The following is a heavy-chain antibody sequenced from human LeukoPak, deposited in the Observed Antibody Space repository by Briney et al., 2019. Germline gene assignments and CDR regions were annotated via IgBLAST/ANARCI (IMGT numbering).Heavy chain of an antibody. CDR3: ATKQWLAPPPDS. J-gene: IGHJ4*02. CDR2: INTDGTVT. Sequence: GGSLRLSCAASGFTFSKYWMLWVRQAPGRGLESVSRINTDGTVTTYADSVKGRFTVSRDNADNTIFLQMNSVRDEDTAVYYCATKQWLAPPPDSWGQGTPVTVSS. V-gene: IGHV3-74*01. CDR1: GFTFSKYW. D-gene: IGHD6-19*01.